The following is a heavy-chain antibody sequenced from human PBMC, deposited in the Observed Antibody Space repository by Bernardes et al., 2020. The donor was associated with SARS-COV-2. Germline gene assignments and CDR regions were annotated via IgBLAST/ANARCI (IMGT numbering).Heavy chain of an antibody. D-gene: IGHD2-15*01. J-gene: IGHJ4*02. CDR1: GGSIGSNNW. V-gene: IGHV4-4*02. CDR3: ARDASVSSRGYFDL. Sequence: SETLYLTCAVSGGSIGSNNWWTCVSQPPGKGPEWIGEIYHSGATYYNPSLEGRVTISVDMSKNLFSLTLTSVTAADTAVYYCARDASVSSRGYFDLWGRGTLATVSS. CDR2: IYHSGAT.